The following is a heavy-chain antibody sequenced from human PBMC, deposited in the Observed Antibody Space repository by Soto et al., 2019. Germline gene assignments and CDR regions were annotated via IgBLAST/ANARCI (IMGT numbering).Heavy chain of an antibody. CDR3: ARGRYGDY. Sequence: QVHLVQSGAEVKKPGASVKVSCKGSGYDFTTYGITWVRQAPGQGLEWMAWISAHNGNTDYAQKLQGRVTVTSDTSTSTPYMELRSLRSDDTAVYYFARGRYGDYWGQGALVTVSS. CDR2: ISAHNGNT. D-gene: IGHD1-1*01. J-gene: IGHJ4*02. V-gene: IGHV1-18*01. CDR1: GYDFTTYG.